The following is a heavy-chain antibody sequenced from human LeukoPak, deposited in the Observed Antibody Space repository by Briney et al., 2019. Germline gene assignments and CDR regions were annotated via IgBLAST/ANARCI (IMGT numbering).Heavy chain of an antibody. CDR1: GGSISGSIYY. CDR2: VYYSGNT. CDR3: ARHGSGSYYNFFDY. J-gene: IGHJ4*02. D-gene: IGHD1-26*01. V-gene: IGHV4-39*01. Sequence: PSETLSHTCTVSGGSISGSIYYWGWIRQPPGKGLEWIGSVYYSGNTHYNPSLKSRVTISVDTSKNQFSLNLNSVTAADGGVYFCARHGSGSYYNFFDYWGQGSLVTVSS.